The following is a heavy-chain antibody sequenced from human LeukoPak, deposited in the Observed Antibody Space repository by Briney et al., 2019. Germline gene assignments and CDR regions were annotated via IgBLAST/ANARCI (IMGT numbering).Heavy chain of an antibody. CDR3: ARDPYCSSTSCPEVGWFDP. D-gene: IGHD2-2*01. CDR2: ISYDGSNK. CDR1: GFTFSSYA. Sequence: QPGRSLRLSCAASGFTFSSYAMHWVRQAPGKGLEWVAVISYDGSNKYYADSVKGRFTISRDNSKNTLYLQMNSLRAEDTAVYYCARDPYCSSTSCPEVGWFDPWGQGTLVTVSS. J-gene: IGHJ5*02. V-gene: IGHV3-30-3*01.